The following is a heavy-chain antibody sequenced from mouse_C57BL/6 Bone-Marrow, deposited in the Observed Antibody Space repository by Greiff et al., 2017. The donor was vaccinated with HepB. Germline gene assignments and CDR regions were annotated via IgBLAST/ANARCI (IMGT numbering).Heavy chain of an antibody. J-gene: IGHJ3*01. CDR3: PSALYYGNY. CDR1: GYTFTSYW. Sequence: QVHVKQPGAELVKPGASVKLSCKASGYTFTSYWMHWVKQRPGQGLEWIGMIHPNSGSTNYNEKFKSKATLTVDKSSSTAYMQLSSLTSEDSAVYYCPSALYYGNYWGQGTLVTVSA. D-gene: IGHD2-1*01. CDR2: IHPNSGST. V-gene: IGHV1-64*01.